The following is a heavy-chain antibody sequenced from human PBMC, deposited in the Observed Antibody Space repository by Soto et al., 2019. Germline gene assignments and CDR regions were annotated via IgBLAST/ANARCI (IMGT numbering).Heavy chain of an antibody. Sequence: GGSLRLSCAASGFTFSSYGMHWVRQAPGKGLEWVAVIWYDGSNKYYADSVKGRFTISRDNSKNTLYLQMNSLRAEDTAVYYCARDPSTLWGSYRYRPGTEDLGVYFDYWGQGTLVTVSS. CDR1: GFTFSSYG. CDR3: ARDPSTLWGSYRYRPGTEDLGVYFDY. D-gene: IGHD3-16*02. CDR2: IWYDGSNK. V-gene: IGHV3-33*01. J-gene: IGHJ4*02.